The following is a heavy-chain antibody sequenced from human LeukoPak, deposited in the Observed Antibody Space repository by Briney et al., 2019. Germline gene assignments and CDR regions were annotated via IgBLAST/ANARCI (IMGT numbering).Heavy chain of an antibody. CDR2: LNSDGSTT. J-gene: IGHJ4*02. CDR3: TRYSGSYYGFDC. V-gene: IGHV3-74*01. CDR1: GFTFSNYW. Sequence: PGGSLRLSCVASGFTFSNYWMHWVRDALGKGLVWITRLNSDGSTTSYADSVMGRFTITRDNAKNTLYLQMNSLRAEDTAVYYCTRYSGSYYGFDCWGQGTLVTVSS. D-gene: IGHD1-26*01.